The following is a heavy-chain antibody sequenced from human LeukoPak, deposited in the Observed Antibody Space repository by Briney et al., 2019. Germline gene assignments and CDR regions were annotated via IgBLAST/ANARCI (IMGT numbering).Heavy chain of an antibody. J-gene: IGHJ4*02. CDR1: GGSISSGGYY. CDR3: ARSGYSGYDGFDY. Sequence: PSETLSLTCAVSGGSISSGGYYWSWIRQPPGKGLEWIGYIYYSGSTNYNPSLKSRVTMSVDTSKNQFSLNLSSLTAADTAVYYCARSGYSGYDGFDYWGQGTLVTVSS. D-gene: IGHD5-12*01. CDR2: IYYSGST. V-gene: IGHV4-61*08.